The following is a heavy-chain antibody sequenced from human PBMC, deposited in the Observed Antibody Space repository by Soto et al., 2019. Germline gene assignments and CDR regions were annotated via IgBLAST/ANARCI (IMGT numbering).Heavy chain of an antibody. J-gene: IGHJ6*02. CDR3: AKEVRHGGMDV. V-gene: IGHV3-30*18. CDR1: GFTFSSYG. Sequence: GGSLRLSCAASGFTFSSYGMHWVRQAPGKGLEWVAVISYDGSNKYYADSVKGRFTISRDNSKNTLYLQMNSLRAEDTAVYYCAKEVRHGGMDVWGQGTRVTVSS. CDR2: ISYDGSNK.